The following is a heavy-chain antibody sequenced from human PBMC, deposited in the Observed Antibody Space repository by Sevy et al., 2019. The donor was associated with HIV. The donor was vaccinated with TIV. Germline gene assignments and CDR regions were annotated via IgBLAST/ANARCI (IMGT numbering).Heavy chain of an antibody. J-gene: IGHJ6*02. CDR2: ISGSGGST. D-gene: IGHD3-22*01. CDR1: GFTFSSYA. Sequence: GGSLRLSCAASGFTFSSYAMSWVRQAPRKGLEWVSAISGSGGSTYYADSVKGRFTISRDNSKNTLYLQMNSLRAEDTAVYYCAKEPVVAHYYYYGMDVWGQGTTVTVSS. CDR3: AKEPVVAHYYYYGMDV. V-gene: IGHV3-23*01.